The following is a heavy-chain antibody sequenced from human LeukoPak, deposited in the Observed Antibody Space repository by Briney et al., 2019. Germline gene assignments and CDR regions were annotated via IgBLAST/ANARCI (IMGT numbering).Heavy chain of an antibody. CDR3: ASYLYWWSDLGY. CDR1: GFTFSSYS. Sequence: GESLRLSCAASGFTFSSYSMKWVRQAPGKGLEWVSSISRSSSDIYYADSVKGRFTISRDNAKNSLYLQMNSLRVEDTAVYYCASYLYWWSDLGYWGQGTLVTVSS. CDR2: ISRSSSDI. J-gene: IGHJ4*02. V-gene: IGHV3-21*01. D-gene: IGHD2-8*02.